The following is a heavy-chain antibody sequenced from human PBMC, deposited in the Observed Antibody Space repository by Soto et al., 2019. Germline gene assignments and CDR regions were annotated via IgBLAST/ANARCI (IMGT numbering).Heavy chain of an antibody. J-gene: IGHJ6*02. CDR3: ARFEVVVVVDGTHGMDV. V-gene: IGHV4-34*01. CDR1: GGPLSGYY. Sequence: SETLSLTCAVYGGPLSGYYWSWLRQPPGKGLEWIGEINHSGSTNYNPSLKSRVTISVDTSKNQFSLKLSSVTAADTAVYYCARFEVVVVVDGTHGMDVWGQGTTVTVSS. CDR2: INHSGST. D-gene: IGHD2-15*01.